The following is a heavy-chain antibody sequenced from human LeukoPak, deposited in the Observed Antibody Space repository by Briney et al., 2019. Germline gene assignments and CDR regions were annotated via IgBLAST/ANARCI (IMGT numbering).Heavy chain of an antibody. CDR3: ARGAYYYDSSGYYSGDYYYYMDV. Sequence: SETLSLTCTVSGGSISSGDYYWSWIRQPPGKGLEWIGYIYYSGSTYYNPSLKSRVTISVDTSKNQFSLKLSSVTAADTAVYYCARGAYYYDSSGYYSGDYYYYMDVWGKGTTVTVSS. J-gene: IGHJ6*03. CDR1: GGSISSGDYY. CDR2: IYYSGST. V-gene: IGHV4-30-4*02. D-gene: IGHD3-22*01.